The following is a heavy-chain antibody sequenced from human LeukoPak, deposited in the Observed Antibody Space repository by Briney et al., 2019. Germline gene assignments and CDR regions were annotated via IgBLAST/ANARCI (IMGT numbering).Heavy chain of an antibody. Sequence: PSETLSLTCTVSGGSISSSSYYWGWIRQPPGKGLEWIGSIYYSGSTYYNPSLKSRVTISVDTSKNQFSLKLSSVTAADTAVYYCATQLYCSSTSCYFGDWFDPWGQGTLVTVSS. CDR1: GGSISSSSYY. D-gene: IGHD2-2*01. CDR2: IYYSGST. V-gene: IGHV4-39*01. CDR3: ATQLYCSSTSCYFGDWFDP. J-gene: IGHJ5*02.